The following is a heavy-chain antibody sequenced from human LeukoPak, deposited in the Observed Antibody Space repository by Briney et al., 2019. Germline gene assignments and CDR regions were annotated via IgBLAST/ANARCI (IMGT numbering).Heavy chain of an antibody. CDR2: INQESTET. Sequence: GGSLRLSCTASGFRFTGFWMSWVRQAPGKGPEWVANINQESTETYYVDSVRGRFTISRDNAKNSLSLQVNSLRVEDTAVYYCAREVDRSFGYWGQGNLVTVSS. D-gene: IGHD2-15*01. CDR1: GFRFTGFW. CDR3: AREVDRSFGY. V-gene: IGHV3-7*01. J-gene: IGHJ4*02.